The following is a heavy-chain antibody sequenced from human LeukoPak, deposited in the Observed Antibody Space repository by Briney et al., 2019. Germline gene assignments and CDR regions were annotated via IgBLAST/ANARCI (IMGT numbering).Heavy chain of an antibody. CDR1: GFTLSSYS. V-gene: IGHV3-21*01. Sequence: PGGSLRLSCAASGFTLSSYSMNWVRQAPGKGLEWVSSISSSSSYIYYADSVKGRFTISRDNAKNSLYLQMNSLRAEDTAVYYCARDYTMIRYYFDYWGQGTLVTVSS. D-gene: IGHD3-22*01. CDR2: ISSSSSYI. CDR3: ARDYTMIRYYFDY. J-gene: IGHJ4*02.